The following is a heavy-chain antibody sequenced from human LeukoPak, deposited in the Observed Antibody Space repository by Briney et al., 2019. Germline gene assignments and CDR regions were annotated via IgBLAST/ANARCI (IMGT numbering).Heavy chain of an antibody. J-gene: IGHJ4*02. D-gene: IGHD3-22*01. V-gene: IGHV3-23*01. Sequence: GGSLRLSCAASGFTFSSYAMSWVRQAPGKGLEWVSAISGSGGSTYYADSVKGRFTISRDNSKNTLYLQMNSLRAEDTAVYYCAKDHYYDSSGYYYADYWGQGTLVTVSS. CDR1: GFTFSSYA. CDR2: ISGSGGST. CDR3: AKDHYYDSSGYYYADY.